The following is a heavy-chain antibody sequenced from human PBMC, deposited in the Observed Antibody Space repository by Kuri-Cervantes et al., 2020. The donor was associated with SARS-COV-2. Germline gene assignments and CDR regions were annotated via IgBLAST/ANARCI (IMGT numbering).Heavy chain of an antibody. Sequence: GGSLRLSCAASGFTFSSYSMNWVRQAPGKGLEWVSYISSSSSTIYYADSVKGRFTIFRDNAKNSLYLQMNSLRDEDTAVYYCAREGVREIYYYYYYGMDVWGQGTTVTVSS. CDR3: AREGVREIYYYYYYGMDV. CDR1: GFTFSSYS. D-gene: IGHD2-8*01. J-gene: IGHJ6*02. CDR2: ISSSSSTI. V-gene: IGHV3-48*02.